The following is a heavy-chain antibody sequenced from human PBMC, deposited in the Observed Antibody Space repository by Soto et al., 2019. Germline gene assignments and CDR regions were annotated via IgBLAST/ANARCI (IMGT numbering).Heavy chain of an antibody. D-gene: IGHD3-16*02. Sequence: LRLSCAASGFTFSSYSMNWVRQAPGKGLEWVSYISSSSSTIYYADSVKGRFTISRDNAKNSLYLQMNSLRDEDTAVYYCARDGYYDYVWGSYRYEALDYWGQGTLVTVSS. CDR3: ARDGYYDYVWGSYRYEALDY. V-gene: IGHV3-48*02. J-gene: IGHJ4*02. CDR2: ISSSSSTI. CDR1: GFTFSSYS.